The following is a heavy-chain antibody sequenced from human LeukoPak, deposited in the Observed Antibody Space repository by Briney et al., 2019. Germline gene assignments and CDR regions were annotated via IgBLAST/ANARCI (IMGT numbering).Heavy chain of an antibody. CDR3: AKASTVLKPIDY. CDR1: GFTFSTDA. CDR2: ISPNGGRT. V-gene: IGHV3-23*01. J-gene: IGHJ4*02. D-gene: IGHD1-14*01. Sequence: GGSLRLSCAASGFTFSTDAMTWVRQGPGKGLQWVSPISPNGGRTYYADSVKGRFTISRDNSKNRLYLQMYTLRAEDTAVYFCAKASTVLKPIDYWGQGTLVTVSS.